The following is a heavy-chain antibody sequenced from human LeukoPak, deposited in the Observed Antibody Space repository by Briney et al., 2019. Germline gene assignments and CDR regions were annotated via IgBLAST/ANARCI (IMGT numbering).Heavy chain of an antibody. D-gene: IGHD3-10*01. V-gene: IGHV1-2*02. CDR2: INPNSGGT. CDR3: ARGSRITMVRGVIIIPVSVDY. CDR1: GYTFTGYY. Sequence: GASVKVSCKASGYTFTGYYMHWVRQAPGQGLEWMGWINPNSGGTNYAQKFQGRVTMTRDTSISTAYMELSRLRSDDTAVYYCARGSRITMVRGVIIIPVSVDYWGQGTLVTVSS. J-gene: IGHJ4*02.